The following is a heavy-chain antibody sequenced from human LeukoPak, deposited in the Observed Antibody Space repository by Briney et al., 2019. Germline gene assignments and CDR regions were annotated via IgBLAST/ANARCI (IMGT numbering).Heavy chain of an antibody. CDR2: ISWNSGSI. V-gene: IGHV3-9*01. Sequence: GGSLRLSCAASGFTFDDYAMHWVRQAPGKGLEWVSGISWNSGSIGYADSVKGRFTISRDNAKNSLYLQMNSLRAEDTALYYCAKDQEAAMVPRAPWFDPWGQGTLVTVSS. J-gene: IGHJ5*02. CDR1: GFTFDDYA. D-gene: IGHD5-18*01. CDR3: AKDQEAAMVPRAPWFDP.